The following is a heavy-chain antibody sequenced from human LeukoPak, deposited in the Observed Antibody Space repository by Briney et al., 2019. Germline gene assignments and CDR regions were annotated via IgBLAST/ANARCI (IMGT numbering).Heavy chain of an antibody. J-gene: IGHJ4*02. CDR1: GFTFSSYG. Sequence: GGSLRLSCAASGFTFSSYGMHWVRQAPGKGLEWVSVIYSAGSTYYAGSVKGRFTISRDNSKNTLSLQMNSLRAEDTAVYYCARELPPDYWGQGTLVTVSS. D-gene: IGHD2-15*01. V-gene: IGHV3-53*01. CDR2: IYSAGST. CDR3: ARELPPDY.